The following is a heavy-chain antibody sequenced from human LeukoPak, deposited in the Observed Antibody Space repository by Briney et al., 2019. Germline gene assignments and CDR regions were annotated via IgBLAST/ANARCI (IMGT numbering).Heavy chain of an antibody. V-gene: IGHV1-2*02. D-gene: IGHD6-13*01. CDR3: ARGMGSSWFDY. Sequence: ASVKVSCTPSGYIFTTWYLHWVRQAPGEGLEWMGWIDPKTGSTKCGQRFEGRVTMTRDTSISTAYMELNNLRSDDTAVYYCARGMGSSWFDYWGQGAVVTVSS. CDR2: IDPKTGST. CDR1: GYIFTTWY. J-gene: IGHJ4*02.